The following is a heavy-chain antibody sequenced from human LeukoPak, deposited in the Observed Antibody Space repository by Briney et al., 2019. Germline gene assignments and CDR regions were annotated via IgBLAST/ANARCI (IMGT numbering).Heavy chain of an antibody. D-gene: IGHD3-22*01. CDR2: IYYSGST. CDR3: ASGWGGDSSGYYYRKLGY. J-gene: IGHJ4*02. CDR1: GGSISSGDYY. Sequence: PSQTLSLTCTVSGGSISSGDYYWSWIRQPPGKGLEWIGYIYYSGSTYYNPSLKSRVTISVDTSKNQFSLKLSSVTAADTAVYYCASGWGGDSSGYYYRKLGYWGQGTLVTVSS. V-gene: IGHV4-30-4*08.